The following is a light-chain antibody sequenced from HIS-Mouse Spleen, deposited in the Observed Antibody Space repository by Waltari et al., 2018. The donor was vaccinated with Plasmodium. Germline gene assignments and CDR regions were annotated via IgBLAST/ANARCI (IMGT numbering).Light chain of an antibody. V-gene: IGLV3-10*01. CDR1: ALPKNY. CDR2: EDS. Sequence: SYELTPPPSVSVSPGQTARITCSRAALPKNYAYWYQQKSGQAPVLVIYEDSKRPSGIPERFSGSSSGTMATLTISGAQVEDEADYYCYSTDSSGNHRVFGGGTKLTVL. J-gene: IGLJ3*02. CDR3: YSTDSSGNHRV.